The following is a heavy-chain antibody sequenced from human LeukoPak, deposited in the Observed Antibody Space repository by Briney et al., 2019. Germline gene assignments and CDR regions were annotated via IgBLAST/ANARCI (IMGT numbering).Heavy chain of an antibody. J-gene: IGHJ4*02. CDR3: ARVSRIYYDSSGYYGGVGDY. D-gene: IGHD3-22*01. CDR1: AFIFSGHW. V-gene: IGHV3-7*03. CDR2: IKQDGSEK. Sequence: PGGSLRLSCEGSAFIFSGHWMNWVRQTPGKGLEWVANIKQDGSEKYYVDSVKGRFTISRDNAKNSLYLQMNSLRAEDTAVYYCARVSRIYYDSSGYYGGVGDYWSQGTLVTVSS.